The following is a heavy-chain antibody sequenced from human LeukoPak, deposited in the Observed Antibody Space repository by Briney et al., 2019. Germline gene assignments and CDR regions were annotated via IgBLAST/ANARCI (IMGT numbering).Heavy chain of an antibody. Sequence: GASVKVSCKASGYTFTSYYMHWVRQAPGQGLEWMGIINPSGGSTSYGQKFQGRVTMTRDTSTSTVYMELSSLRSEDTAVYYCARGRIAAAGTVPYYFDYWGQGTLVTVSS. V-gene: IGHV1-46*01. CDR3: ARGRIAAAGTVPYYFDY. CDR1: GYTFTSYY. J-gene: IGHJ4*02. D-gene: IGHD6-13*01. CDR2: INPSGGST.